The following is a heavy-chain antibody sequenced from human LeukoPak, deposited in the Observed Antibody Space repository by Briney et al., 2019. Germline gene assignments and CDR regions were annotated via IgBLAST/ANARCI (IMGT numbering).Heavy chain of an antibody. V-gene: IGHV6-1*01. D-gene: IGHD4-23*01. J-gene: IGHJ4*02. Sequence: SQTLSLTCAISGDSVSSNSAAWNWIRQSPSRGLEWLGRTYYRSKWYNDYAVSVKSRITINPDTSKNQFSLQLNSVTPEDTAVYYCASESLDYGGQPGYFDYWGQGTLVTVSS. CDR3: ASESLDYGGQPGYFDY. CDR2: TYYRSKWYN. CDR1: GDSVSSNSAA.